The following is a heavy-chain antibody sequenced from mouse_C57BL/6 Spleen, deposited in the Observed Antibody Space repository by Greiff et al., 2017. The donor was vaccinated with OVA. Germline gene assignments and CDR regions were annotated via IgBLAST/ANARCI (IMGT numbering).Heavy chain of an antibody. V-gene: IGHV1-55*01. CDR3: ARSLDYYGSSKAY. J-gene: IGHJ3*01. CDR2: IYPGSGST. CDR1: GYTFTSYW. D-gene: IGHD1-1*01. Sequence: QVQLQQPGAELVKPGASVKMSCKASGYTFTSYWITWVKQRPGQGLEWIGDIYPGSGSTNYNEKFKSKATLTVDTSSSTAYMQLSSLTSEDSAVYYCARSLDYYGSSKAYWGQGPLVTVSA.